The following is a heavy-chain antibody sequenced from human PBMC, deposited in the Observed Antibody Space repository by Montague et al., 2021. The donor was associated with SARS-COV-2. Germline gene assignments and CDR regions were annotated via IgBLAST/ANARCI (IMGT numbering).Heavy chain of an antibody. CDR2: IYYSGST. D-gene: IGHD6-19*01. Sequence: SETLSLTCTVSGGSISSYYWSWIRQPPGKGQEWIGHIYYSGSTNYNPSLKSRVTISVDTSKNQFSLKLSSVTAADTAVYYCARGSGWMGNAFDIWGQGTMVTVSS. J-gene: IGHJ3*02. V-gene: IGHV4-59*01. CDR3: ARGSGWMGNAFDI. CDR1: GGSISSYY.